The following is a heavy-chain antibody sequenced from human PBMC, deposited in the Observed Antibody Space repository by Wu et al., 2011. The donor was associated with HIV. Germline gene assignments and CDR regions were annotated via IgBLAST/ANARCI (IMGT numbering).Heavy chain of an antibody. CDR3: ARDLGGDEDY. D-gene: IGHD2-21*01. J-gene: IGHJ4*02. V-gene: IGHV1-69*05. CDR2: IIPIFGAA. CDR1: GGTFSSYA. Sequence: QVQLVQSGAEVKKPGSSVKVSCKASGGTFSSYAISWVRQAPGQGLEWMGGIIPIFGAANYAQKFQGRVTITTHESTTTAYMQLSSLRSEDTAIYYCARDLGGDEDYWGQGTLVTVSS.